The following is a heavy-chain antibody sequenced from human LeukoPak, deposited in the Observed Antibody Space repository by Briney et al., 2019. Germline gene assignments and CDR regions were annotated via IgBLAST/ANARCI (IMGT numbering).Heavy chain of an antibody. CDR3: ARAKDDILTGPTSRYYYGMDV. D-gene: IGHD3-9*01. Sequence: GGSLGLSCAASGFTFRSYSMNWVRQAPGKGLEWVAVISYDGSNKYYADSVKGRFTISRDNSKNTLYLQMNSLRAEDTAVYYCARAKDDILTGPTSRYYYGMDVWGQGTTVTVSS. CDR1: GFTFRSYS. J-gene: IGHJ6*02. CDR2: ISYDGSNK. V-gene: IGHV3-30*03.